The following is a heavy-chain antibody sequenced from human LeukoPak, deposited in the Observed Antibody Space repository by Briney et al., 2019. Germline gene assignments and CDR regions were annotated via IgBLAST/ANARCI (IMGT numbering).Heavy chain of an antibody. CDR2: ISGRGDGT. V-gene: IGHV3-23*01. CDR3: ARVFSPAAGYQYFQH. Sequence: GGSLRLSCAASGFTFSNYAMSWVRQAPGKGLEWVSTISGRGDGTFYADSVKGRFTISRDNSKNTLYLQMNSLRAEDTAVYYCARVFSPAAGYQYFQHWGQGTLITVSS. CDR1: GFTFSNYA. J-gene: IGHJ1*01. D-gene: IGHD6-13*01.